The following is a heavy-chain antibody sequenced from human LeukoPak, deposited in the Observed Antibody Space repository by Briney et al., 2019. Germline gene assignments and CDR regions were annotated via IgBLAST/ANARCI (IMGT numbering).Heavy chain of an antibody. V-gene: IGHV1-24*01. Sequence: ASVKVSCKVSGYTLTELSMHWVRLAPGKGLEWMGGFDPEDGETIYAQKFQGRVTMTEDTSTDTAYMELSSLRSEDTAVYYCAQYCTNGVCRYYFDYWGQGTLVTVSS. CDR1: GYTLTELS. CDR2: FDPEDGET. J-gene: IGHJ4*02. CDR3: AQYCTNGVCRYYFDY. D-gene: IGHD2-8*01.